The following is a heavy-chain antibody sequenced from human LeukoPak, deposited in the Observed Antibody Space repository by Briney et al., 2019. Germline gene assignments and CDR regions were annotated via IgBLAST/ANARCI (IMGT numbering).Heavy chain of an antibody. Sequence: PGGSLRLSCAASGFTFSSYGMSWVRQAPGKGLEWVSAISGSGGSTYYADSVKGRFTISRDNSKNTLYLQMNSLRAEDTAVYYCAKHNADDYYDSSGYYLVPYYFDYWGQGTLVTVSS. CDR3: AKHNADDYYDSSGYYLVPYYFDY. V-gene: IGHV3-23*01. J-gene: IGHJ4*02. CDR2: ISGSGGST. CDR1: GFTFSSYG. D-gene: IGHD3-22*01.